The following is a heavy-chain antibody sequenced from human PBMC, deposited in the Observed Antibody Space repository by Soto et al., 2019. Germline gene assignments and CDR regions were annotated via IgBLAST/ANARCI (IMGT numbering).Heavy chain of an antibody. CDR2: INSDGSST. V-gene: IGHV3-74*01. CDR3: VREVIADYFDY. J-gene: IGHJ4*02. Sequence: GGSLRLCCAASGFTFSSYGMHGVRQDPGKGLVWVSRINSDGSSTSYADSVKGRFTISRDNSKNMVYLHMSNVRVEDTAVYFCVREVIADYFDYWGQGTLVTVSS. D-gene: IGHD6-13*01. CDR1: GFTFSSYG.